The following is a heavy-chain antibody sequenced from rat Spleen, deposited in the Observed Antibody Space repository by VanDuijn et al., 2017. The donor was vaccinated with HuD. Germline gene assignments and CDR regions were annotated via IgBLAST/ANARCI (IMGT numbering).Heavy chain of an antibody. D-gene: IGHD1-2*01. V-gene: IGHV5-7*01. CDR2: IRHDGSST. J-gene: IGHJ2*01. CDR1: GFTFSNYD. Sequence: EVQLVESGGGLVQPGRSMKLSCAASGFTFSNYDMAWVRQAPKQGLEWVASIRHDGSSTDYGDSVKGRFTISRDSAKSTLYLQMDSRRSEDTATYYCTRGFTVAVFWGQGVMVTVSA. CDR3: TRGFTVAVF.